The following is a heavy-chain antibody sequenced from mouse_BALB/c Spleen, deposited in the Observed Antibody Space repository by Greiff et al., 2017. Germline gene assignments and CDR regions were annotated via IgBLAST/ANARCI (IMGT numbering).Heavy chain of an antibody. CDR1: GYTFTSYW. CDR2: IFPGTGTT. D-gene: IGHD1-1*01. V-gene: IGHV1S132*01. J-gene: IGHJ4*01. CDR3: ARRSYEAMDY. Sequence: VKLMESGAELVKPGASVKLSCKTSGYTFTSYWIQWVKPRPGQGLGWIGEIFPGTGTTYYNEKFKGKATLTIDTSSSTAYMQLSSLTSEDSAVYFCARRSYEAMDYWGQGTSVTVSS.